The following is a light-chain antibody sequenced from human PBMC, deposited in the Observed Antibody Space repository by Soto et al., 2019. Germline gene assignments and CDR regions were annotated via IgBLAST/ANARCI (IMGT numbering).Light chain of an antibody. CDR1: SSDVGGYNY. Sequence: QSVLTQPPSASGSPGQSVTISCTGTSSDVGGYNYVSWYQQHPGKAPKLMIYEVSKRPSGVPERFSGSKSGNTASLTVSGLQAEDEAGYYCSSYAGSNNLVFGGGTKLTVL. CDR3: SSYAGSNNLV. V-gene: IGLV2-8*01. CDR2: EVS. J-gene: IGLJ3*02.